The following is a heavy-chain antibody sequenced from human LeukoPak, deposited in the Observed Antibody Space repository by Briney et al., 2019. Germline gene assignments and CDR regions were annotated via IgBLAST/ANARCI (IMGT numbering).Heavy chain of an antibody. V-gene: IGHV3-23*01. J-gene: IGHJ3*02. D-gene: IGHD1-26*01. CDR2: ISGGGGST. CDR3: AKGRQYSGSYDAFDI. CDR1: GFTFSRYA. Sequence: GGSLRLSCAASGFTFSRYAMRWVRQAPGKGLEWVSGISGGGGSTYYADSVKGRLTISRDNSKNTLYLQMNSLRAEDTAVYYCAKGRQYSGSYDAFDIWGQGTMVTVSS.